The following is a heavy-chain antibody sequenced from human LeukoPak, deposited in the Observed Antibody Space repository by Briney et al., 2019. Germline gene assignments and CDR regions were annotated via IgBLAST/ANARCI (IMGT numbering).Heavy chain of an antibody. CDR1: GGCISSYY. V-gene: IGHV4-59*01. CDR3: AREAGYHSFDY. Sequence: SETLSLACTVSGGCISSYYWSWIRQPPGKGLEWIGYIYYSGSTNYNPSLKSRVTISVDTSKNQFSLKLSSVTAADTAVYYCAREAGYHSFDYWGQGTLVTVSS. J-gene: IGHJ4*02. D-gene: IGHD3-9*01. CDR2: IYYSGST.